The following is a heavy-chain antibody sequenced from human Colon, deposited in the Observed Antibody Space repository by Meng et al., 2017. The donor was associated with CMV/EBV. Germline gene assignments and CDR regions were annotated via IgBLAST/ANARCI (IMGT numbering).Heavy chain of an antibody. CDR1: GDSLSSGGYS. D-gene: IGHD3-9*01. V-gene: IGHV4-30-4*01. J-gene: IGHJ5*02. CDR2: ISYSGTT. CDR3: ARVPLTGYNWFDP. Sequence: SGDSLSSGGYSWSWIRQPPGKGLEWIGYISYSGTTYYTPSLKSRITISIDTSKNEFSLKLSAVTAADTAVFYCARVPLTGYNWFDPWGQGTLVTVSS.